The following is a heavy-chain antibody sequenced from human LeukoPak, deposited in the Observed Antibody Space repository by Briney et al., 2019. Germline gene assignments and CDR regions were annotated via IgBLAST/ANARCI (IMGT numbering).Heavy chain of an antibody. CDR3: AGDYEGNLAFDI. V-gene: IGHV3-64*04. D-gene: IGHD4-23*01. J-gene: IGHJ3*02. CDR1: GFTFSSYA. CDR2: ISSNGGST. Sequence: GGSLRLSCSASGFTFSSYAMHWVRQAPGKGLEYVSAISSNGGSTYYADSLEGRFTISRDNVRNSLYLQMNSLRAEDTAVYYCAGDYEGNLAFDIWGQGTMVTVSS.